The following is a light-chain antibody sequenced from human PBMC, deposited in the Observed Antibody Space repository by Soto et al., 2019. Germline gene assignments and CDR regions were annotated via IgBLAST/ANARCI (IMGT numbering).Light chain of an antibody. CDR3: CSYAGNSAFV. J-gene: IGLJ3*02. Sequence: QSALIQPASVSGTPGQSITISCIGTTSDFGNYNLVSWYQHYPGKAPKLIMYEGSRRPSGVSDRFSGSKSGGTASLTISGXQAEDXXNYYCCSYAGNSAFVFGGGTKLTVL. CDR2: EGS. V-gene: IGLV2-23*03. CDR1: TSDFGNYNL.